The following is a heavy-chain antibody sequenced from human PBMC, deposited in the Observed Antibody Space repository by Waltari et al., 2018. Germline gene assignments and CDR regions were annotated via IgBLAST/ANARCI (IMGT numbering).Heavy chain of an antibody. J-gene: IGHJ4*02. CDR2: TYNWGKWSF. V-gene: IGHV6-1*01. CDR3: ARGVIVTAGFPGLDS. Sequence: QVQLQQSGLGLVKPSQTLSLTCAISGDSVSSGTSVWYWIRQSPSRGLEWLGRTYNWGKWSFEYSESVKSRITITPDTSKNQFSLQLTSVTPDDTAVYFCARGVIVTAGFPGLDSWGQGTLVSVSS. D-gene: IGHD2-21*01. CDR1: GDSVSSGTSV.